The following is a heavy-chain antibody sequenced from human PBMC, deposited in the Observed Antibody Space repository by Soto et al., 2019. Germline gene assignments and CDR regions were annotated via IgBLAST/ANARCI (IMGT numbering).Heavy chain of an antibody. CDR2: IWSDGNNR. V-gene: IGHV3-33*01. Sequence: QVQLVESGGGVVQPGRSPRLSCAASGFMFSNHGMHWVRQAPGKGLEWVAVIWSDGNNRYYADSVKGRFTISRDNSKNTVYLQMSSLRVEDTAVYYCVRGDNWNDEASDYWGQGTLVTVSS. J-gene: IGHJ4*02. CDR3: VRGDNWNDEASDY. CDR1: GFMFSNHG. D-gene: IGHD1-1*01.